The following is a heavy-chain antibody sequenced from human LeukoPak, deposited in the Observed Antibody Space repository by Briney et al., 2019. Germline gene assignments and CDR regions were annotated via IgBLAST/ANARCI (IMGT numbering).Heavy chain of an antibody. CDR3: AKDRGFGEYFPFFY. J-gene: IGHJ4*02. CDR2: ISGSGGST. CDR1: GFTFSTYA. D-gene: IGHD3-10*01. Sequence: PGGSLRLSCAASGFTFSTYAMSWVRQTPEKGLEWVSAISGSGGSTYYADSVKGRFTISRDNSKNTLYLQMNSLRAEDTAVYYCAKDRGFGEYFPFFYWGQGTLVTVFS. V-gene: IGHV3-23*01.